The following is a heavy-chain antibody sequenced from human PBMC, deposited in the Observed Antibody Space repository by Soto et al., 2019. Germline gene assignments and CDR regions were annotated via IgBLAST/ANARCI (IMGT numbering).Heavy chain of an antibody. D-gene: IGHD1-1*01. CDR3: AREGGSGTFMGFDY. V-gene: IGHV4-4*02. CDR2: IYHSGTT. CDR1: GGSISSNNW. J-gene: IGHJ4*02. Sequence: TSETTSLTCTVCGGSISSNNWWMWVRQSPEKGLEWIGEIYHSGTTNYNPSFNSRVTMSVDKSNNQFSLMLTSVTAEDTAIYYCAREGGSGTFMGFDYWGQGTLVTVSS.